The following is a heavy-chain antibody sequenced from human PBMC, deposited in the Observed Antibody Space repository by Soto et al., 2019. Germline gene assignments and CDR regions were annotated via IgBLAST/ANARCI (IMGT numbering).Heavy chain of an antibody. D-gene: IGHD6-19*01. CDR2: INKNGFTI. Sequence: GGSLRLSCAVSGFTLTTYSMNWVRQSPGKGLEWISFINKNGFTIYYADSVKGRFTISRDYAKNSLYLQMDSLRHEDTAVYYCARGAVTGTSLFDYWGLGTLVTVSS. V-gene: IGHV3-48*02. J-gene: IGHJ4*02. CDR1: GFTLTTYS. CDR3: ARGAVTGTSLFDY.